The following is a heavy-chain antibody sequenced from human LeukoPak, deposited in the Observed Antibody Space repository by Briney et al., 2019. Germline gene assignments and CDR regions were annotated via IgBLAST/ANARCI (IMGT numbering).Heavy chain of an antibody. D-gene: IGHD6-19*01. CDR2: ISGSGGST. V-gene: IGHV3-23*01. CDR3: AKAEYSSGWYSGHDY. Sequence: GSLRLSCAASGFTFSSYAMSWVRQAPGKGLEWVSSISGSGGSTYYADSVKGRFTISRDNFKNTLYLQMNSLRAEDTAVYYCAKAEYSSGWYSGHDYWGQGTLVAVSS. CDR1: GFTFSSYA. J-gene: IGHJ4*02.